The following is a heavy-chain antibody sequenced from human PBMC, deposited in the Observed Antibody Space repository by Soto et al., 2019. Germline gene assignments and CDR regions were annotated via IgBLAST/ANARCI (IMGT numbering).Heavy chain of an antibody. CDR2: ILHSGDII. CDR1: GFKISSYE. J-gene: IGHJ4*02. Sequence: ESVGGLVQPGGSLRLACAGSGFKISSYEMNWVRQAPGKGLEWLSFILHSGDIIYYADSVKGRFTISRDNAKNLLYLHMNTLRVEDTAIYYCATRLSVSYGPLFDQWGQGTLVTVSS. CDR3: ATRLSVSYGPLFDQ. D-gene: IGHD3-16*01. V-gene: IGHV3-48*03.